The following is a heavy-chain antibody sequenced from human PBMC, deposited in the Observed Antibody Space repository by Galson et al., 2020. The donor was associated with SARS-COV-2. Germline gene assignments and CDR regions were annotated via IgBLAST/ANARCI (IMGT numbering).Heavy chain of an antibody. J-gene: IGHJ3*02. Sequence: GGSVRLSCAASGFTFSSYAMHWVRQAPGKGLEWVAVISYDGSNKYYADSVKGRFTISRDNSKNTLYLQMNSLRAEDTAVYYCARDPLAASDAFDIWGQGTMVTVSS. CDR3: ARDPLAASDAFDI. CDR2: ISYDGSNK. V-gene: IGHV3-30*04. D-gene: IGHD6-25*01. CDR1: GFTFSSYA.